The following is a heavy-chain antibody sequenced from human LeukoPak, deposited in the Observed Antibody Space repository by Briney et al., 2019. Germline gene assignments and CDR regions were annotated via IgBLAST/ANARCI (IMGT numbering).Heavy chain of an antibody. CDR2: ISSSGSTI. V-gene: IGHV3-48*04. Sequence: GGSLRLSCAASGFTFSSYGMHWVRQAPGKGLEWVSYISSSGSTIYYADSVKGRFTISRDNAKNSLYLQMNSLRAEDTAVYYCAREAGSSWFAPLDYWGQGTLVTVSS. CDR3: AREAGSSWFAPLDY. J-gene: IGHJ4*02. D-gene: IGHD6-13*01. CDR1: GFTFSSYG.